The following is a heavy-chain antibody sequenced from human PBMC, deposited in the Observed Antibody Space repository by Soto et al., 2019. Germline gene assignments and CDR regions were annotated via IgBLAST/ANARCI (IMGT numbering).Heavy chain of an antibody. Sequence: QVQLVQSGAEVKKPGSSVKVSCRAPGGTFNSHTISWVRQAPGQGLEWMGRIMPMFGGTNYARKFQGRLTMTANKTTTTAYMEVSGLTAEDTAVYYCAGEGLTSSMSLPWMGYHYYGLDAWGQGTTVIVSS. CDR2: IMPMFGGT. CDR3: AGEGLTSSMSLPWMGYHYYGLDA. CDR1: GGTFNSHT. J-gene: IGHJ6*02. V-gene: IGHV1-69*14. D-gene: IGHD2-2*01.